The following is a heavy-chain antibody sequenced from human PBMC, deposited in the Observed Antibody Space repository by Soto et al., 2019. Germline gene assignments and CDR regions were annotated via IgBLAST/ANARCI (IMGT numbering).Heavy chain of an antibody. V-gene: IGHV1-18*01. CDR1: GYTFTSYG. J-gene: IGHJ4*02. CDR2: ISAYNGNT. CDR3: ARGSRGKYYYDRSVTRFDY. Sequence: ASVKVSCKAPGYTFTSYGISWVRQAPGQGLEWMGWISAYNGNTNYAQKLQGRVTMTTDTSTSTAYMELRSLRSDDTAVYYCARGSRGKYYYDRSVTRFDYWGQGTLVTVSS. D-gene: IGHD3-22*01.